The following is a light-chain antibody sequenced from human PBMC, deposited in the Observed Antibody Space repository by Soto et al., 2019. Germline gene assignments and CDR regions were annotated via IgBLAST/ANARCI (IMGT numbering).Light chain of an antibody. V-gene: IGLV6-57*02. J-gene: IGLJ3*02. CDR2: EDK. CDR1: SGSIATDY. CDR3: QSYDSSNHVV. Sequence: NFMLTQPHAVSESPGKTVPISCTGSSGSIATDYVQWYQQRPGSAPTTVIYEDKKRPSGVPDRFSGSIDSSSNSASLTISGLKTEDEADYYCQSYDSSNHVVFGGGTKLTVL.